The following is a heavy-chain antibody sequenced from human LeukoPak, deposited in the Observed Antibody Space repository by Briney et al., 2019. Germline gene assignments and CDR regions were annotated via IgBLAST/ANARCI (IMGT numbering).Heavy chain of an antibody. D-gene: IGHD3-3*01. CDR1: GFTFSSYW. CDR2: IKQDGSEK. V-gene: IGHV3-7*01. CDR3: ARDRTTDFWSGYYTNYFDY. Sequence: GRSLRLSCAASGFTFSSYWMSWVRQAPGKGLEWVATIKQDGSEKYYVDSVKGRFTISRDNAKNSLYVQMNSLRAEDTAVYYCARDRTTDFWSGYYTNYFDYWGQGTLVTVSS. J-gene: IGHJ4*02.